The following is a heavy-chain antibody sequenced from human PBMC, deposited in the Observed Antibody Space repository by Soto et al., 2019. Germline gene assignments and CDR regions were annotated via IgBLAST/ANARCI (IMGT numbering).Heavy chain of an antibody. CDR3: ARERVPAGIHHTWFDP. V-gene: IGHV4-30-4*01. D-gene: IGHD2-2*02. Sequence: QVQLQESGPGLVKPSQTLSLTCTVSDGSISSGDYYWSWLRQPPGKGLEWIGYNYYSGSTYYNPSLKSQVIISIDTSKKQFSLKLSSVTAADTAVYYCARERVPAGIHHTWFDPWGQGILVTVSS. CDR2: NYYSGST. CDR1: DGSISSGDYY. J-gene: IGHJ5*02.